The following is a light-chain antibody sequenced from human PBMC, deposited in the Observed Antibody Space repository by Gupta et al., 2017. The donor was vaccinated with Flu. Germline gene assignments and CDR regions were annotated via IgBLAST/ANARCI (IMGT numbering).Light chain of an antibody. CDR1: QSISSNY. V-gene: IGKV3-20*01. CDR3: QRYGGSSWS. CDR2: GVS. Sequence: EIALTQSPGTLSLSPGERATLSCRASQSISSNYLAWHQQKPGQAPRLLIYGVSSRATGIPERFSGGGSRTDFNLTINGVEPEDFAVYYCQRYGGSSWSFGQGTKVEIK. J-gene: IGKJ1*01.